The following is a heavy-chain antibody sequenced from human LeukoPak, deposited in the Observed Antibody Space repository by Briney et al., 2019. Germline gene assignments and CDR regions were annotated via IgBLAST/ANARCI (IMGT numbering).Heavy chain of an antibody. J-gene: IGHJ6*03. V-gene: IGHV3-7*01. D-gene: IGHD2-15*01. CDR1: GLIFSSYW. Sequence: GGSLRLSCAASGLIFSSYWMSWVRQAPGKGLEWVANIKEDGSEKDYVDSVKGRFTISRDNAKNSLYLQMNSLRAEDTAVYYCARDVIARNYYYYMDVWGKGTTVTVSS. CDR3: ARDVIARNYYYYMDV. CDR2: IKEDGSEK.